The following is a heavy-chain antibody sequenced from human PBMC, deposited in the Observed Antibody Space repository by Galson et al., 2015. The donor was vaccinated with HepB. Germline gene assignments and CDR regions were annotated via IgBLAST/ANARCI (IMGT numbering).Heavy chain of an antibody. CDR1: GGTFSSYA. J-gene: IGHJ6*02. Sequence: SVKVSCKASGGTFSSYAISWVRQAPGQGLEWMGGIIPIFGTANYAQKFQGRVTITADESTSTAYMELSSLRSEDTAVYYCARSEDIVVVVAARTAGGYYYGMDVWGQGTTVTVSS. CDR3: ARSEDIVVVVAARTAGGYYYGMDV. CDR2: IIPIFGTA. D-gene: IGHD2-15*01. V-gene: IGHV1-69*13.